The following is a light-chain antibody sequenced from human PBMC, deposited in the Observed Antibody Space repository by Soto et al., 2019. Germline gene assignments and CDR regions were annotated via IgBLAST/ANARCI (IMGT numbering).Light chain of an antibody. J-gene: IGKJ5*01. CDR2: GYS. CDR1: QSGSNY. CDR3: PQYNHWTLIT. V-gene: IGKV3-15*01. Sequence: EIVMTQSPATLSVSPGERATLSCRASQSGSNYLAWYQQKPGQAPRLLIYGYSTRATGIPARFSGSGSGTEFTLTISSLQSEDCAVYYCPQYNHWTLITFGQGTRLEIK.